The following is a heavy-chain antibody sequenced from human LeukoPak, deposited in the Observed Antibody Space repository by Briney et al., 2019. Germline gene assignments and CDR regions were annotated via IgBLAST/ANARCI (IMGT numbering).Heavy chain of an antibody. V-gene: IGHV5-51*01. Sequence: GESLKISCTDSGYSFTSYCIAWVRQMPGKGLEWMGNVHPGDSDIRYSPSFQGQVTISADKSISTAYLQWSSLRASDTAMYYCARHSPYFDFWSGQGGFDPWGQGTLVTVSS. D-gene: IGHD3-3*01. CDR1: GYSFTSYC. CDR2: VHPGDSDI. CDR3: ARHSPYFDFWSGQGGFDP. J-gene: IGHJ5*02.